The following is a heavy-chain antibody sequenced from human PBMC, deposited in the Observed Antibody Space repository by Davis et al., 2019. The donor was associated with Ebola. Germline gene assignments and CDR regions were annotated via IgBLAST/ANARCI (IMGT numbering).Heavy chain of an antibody. CDR2: ISSSSSTI. D-gene: IGHD2-2*02. J-gene: IGHJ4*02. V-gene: IGHV3-48*01. CDR1: GFTFSDHY. Sequence: GSLRLSCAASGFTFSDHYMDWVRQAPGKGLEWVSYISSSSSTIYYADSVKGRFTISRDNAKNSLYLQMKSLRAEDTAVYYCAKGSSTSCYTNFDYWGQGTLVTVSS. CDR3: AKGSSTSCYTNFDY.